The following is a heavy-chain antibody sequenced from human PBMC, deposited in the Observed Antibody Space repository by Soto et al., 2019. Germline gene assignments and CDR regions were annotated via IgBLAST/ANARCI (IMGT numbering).Heavy chain of an antibody. J-gene: IGHJ6*02. V-gene: IGHV1-2*02. D-gene: IGHD5-18*01. CDR2: INPNSGGT. CDR3: ARDLMGAMVTGYYYGMDV. CDR1: GYTFTGYY. Sequence: ASVKVSCKASGYTFTGYYMHWVRQAPGQGLEWMGWINPNSGGTNYAQKFQGRVTMTRDTSISTAYMELSRLRPDDTAVYYCARDLMGAMVTGYYYGMDVWGQGTTVTVSS.